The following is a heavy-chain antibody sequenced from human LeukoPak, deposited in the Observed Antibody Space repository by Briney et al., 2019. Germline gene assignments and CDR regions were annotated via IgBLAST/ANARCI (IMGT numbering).Heavy chain of an antibody. D-gene: IGHD3-22*01. CDR3: ARGRGIRYYYDSSGYYPFDY. V-gene: IGHV1-18*01. Sequence: ASVKVSCKASGYTFTSYGISWVRQAPGQGLQWMGWISAYNGNTNYAQKLQGRVTMTTDTSTSTAYMELRSLRSDDTAVYYCARGRGIRYYYDSSGYYPFDYWGQGTLVIVSS. CDR2: ISAYNGNT. CDR1: GYTFTSYG. J-gene: IGHJ4*02.